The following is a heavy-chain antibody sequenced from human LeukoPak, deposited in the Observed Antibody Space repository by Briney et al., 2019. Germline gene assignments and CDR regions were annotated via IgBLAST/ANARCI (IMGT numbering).Heavy chain of an antibody. CDR2: IYTSGGT. V-gene: IGHV4-4*07. D-gene: IGHD3-3*01. J-gene: IGHJ5*02. CDR1: GGSISSYY. Sequence: PSETLSLTCTVSGGSISSYYWSWIRQPAGKGLEWIGRIYTSGGTNYNPSLKSRVTMSVDTSKNQFSLKLSSVTAADTAVYYCARDLMYYDFWSGYLNWFDPWGQGTLVTVSS. CDR3: ARDLMYYDFWSGYLNWFDP.